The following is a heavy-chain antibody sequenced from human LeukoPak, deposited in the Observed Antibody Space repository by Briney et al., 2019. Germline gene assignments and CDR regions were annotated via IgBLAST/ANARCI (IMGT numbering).Heavy chain of an antibody. CDR3: AKGSAYGSGSYYFFDY. CDR2: ISGSGGST. Sequence: GGSLRLSCAASGFTFSSYAMSWVRQAPGKGLEWGSAISGSGGSTYYADSVKGRFTISRDNSKNTLYLQMNSLRAEDTAVYHCAKGSAYGSGSYYFFDYWGQGTLVTVSS. D-gene: IGHD3-10*01. CDR1: GFTFSSYA. J-gene: IGHJ4*02. V-gene: IGHV3-23*01.